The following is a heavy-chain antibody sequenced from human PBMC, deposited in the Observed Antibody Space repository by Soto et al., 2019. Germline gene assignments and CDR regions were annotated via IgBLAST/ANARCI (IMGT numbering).Heavy chain of an antibody. CDR2: INAGNGNT. CDR3: ARDLGGWPDY. Sequence: QVQLVQSGAEVKKPGASVKVSCKASGYTFTSYAIHWVRQAPGQRLEWMGWINAGNGNTKYSQKFQDRVTITRDTTASTAYMELSSLRAEDTAVYYCARDLGGWPDYWGQGTLVTVSS. CDR1: GYTFTSYA. J-gene: IGHJ4*02. D-gene: IGHD6-19*01. V-gene: IGHV1-3*01.